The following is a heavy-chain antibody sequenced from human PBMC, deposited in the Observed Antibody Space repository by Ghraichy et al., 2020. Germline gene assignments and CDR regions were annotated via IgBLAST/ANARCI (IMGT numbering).Heavy chain of an antibody. J-gene: IGHJ6*02. V-gene: IGHV4-59*01. CDR1: GGSISSYY. CDR2: IYYSGST. D-gene: IGHD5-12*01. Sequence: SETLSLTCTVSGGSISSYYWSWIRQPPGKGLEWIGYIYYSGSTNYNPSLKSRVTISVDTSKNQFSLKLSSVTAADTAVYYCARWADSGYDPPYYYYYGMDVWGQGTTVTVSS. CDR3: ARWADSGYDPPYYYYYGMDV.